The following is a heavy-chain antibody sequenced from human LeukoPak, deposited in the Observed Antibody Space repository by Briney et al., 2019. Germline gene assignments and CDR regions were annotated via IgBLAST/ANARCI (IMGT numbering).Heavy chain of an antibody. CDR3: ARDATCSGGNCYSPAWFDP. V-gene: IGHV3-21*01. D-gene: IGHD2-15*01. CDR2: ISSSNTYI. Sequence: PGGSLRLSCAAPGFTFSTYSMNWVRQAPGKGLEWVSTISSSNTYIYYADSVKGRFTISRDNAKNSLFLQMNSLRAEDTALYYCARDATCSGGNCYSPAWFDPWGQGTLVTVSS. J-gene: IGHJ5*02. CDR1: GFTFSTYS.